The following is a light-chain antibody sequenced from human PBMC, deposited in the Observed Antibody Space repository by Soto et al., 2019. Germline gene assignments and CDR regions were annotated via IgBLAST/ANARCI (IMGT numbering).Light chain of an antibody. CDR1: QSVSSN. J-gene: IGKJ5*01. V-gene: IGKV3D-15*01. CDR3: QHRSSWPIT. Sequence: IALTQSPATLSVSPGERATLSCRASQSVSSNLAWHQQRPGQAPRLLIYGASTRATGVPARFSGGGSGTEFTLTITSLQSEDFAVYYCQHRSSWPITFGQGTRLEI. CDR2: GAS.